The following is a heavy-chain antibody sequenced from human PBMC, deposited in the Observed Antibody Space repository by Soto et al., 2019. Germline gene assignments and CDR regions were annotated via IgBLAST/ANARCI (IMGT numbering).Heavy chain of an antibody. CDR1: GFSLSTSGVG. D-gene: IGHD2-15*01. CDR3: AHTVGLVVVTSEYEYFQH. V-gene: IGHV2-5*02. CDR2: IYWDDDK. J-gene: IGHJ1*01. Sequence: KESGPTLVKPTQTLTLTCTFSGFSLSTSGVGVGWIRQPPGKALEWLAVIYWDDDKGYSPSLKNRLTITKDTSKNQVVLTMTNMDPVDTDTYYCAHTVGLVVVTSEYEYFQHWGQGTQVTVSS.